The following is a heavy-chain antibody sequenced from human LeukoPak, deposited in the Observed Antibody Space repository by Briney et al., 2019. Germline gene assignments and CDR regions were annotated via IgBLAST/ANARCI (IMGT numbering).Heavy chain of an antibody. CDR3: ARDLLDYNNMGCFDP. D-gene: IGHD4-11*01. J-gene: IGHJ5*02. CDR1: GGSISRYY. V-gene: IGHV4-59*01. Sequence: SETLSLTCIVSGGSISRYYWSWIRQPPGKGLEWIGYIYYSGSTIYNPSLKSRVTISVDTSKNQLSLHLSSVTAADTAVYYCARDLLDYNNMGCFDPWGQGTLVTVSS. CDR2: IYYSGST.